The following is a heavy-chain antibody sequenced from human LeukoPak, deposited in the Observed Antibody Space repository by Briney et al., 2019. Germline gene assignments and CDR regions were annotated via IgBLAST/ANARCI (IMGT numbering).Heavy chain of an antibody. CDR2: IASDGSST. J-gene: IGHJ4*02. CDR1: GFTFSSYW. V-gene: IGHV3-74*01. CDR3: AKDQPGRWYSSGWYFDY. Sequence: GGSLRLSCAASGFTFSSYWMNWVRQAPGKGLVWVPRIASDGSSTTYADSVKGRFTISRDNSKNTLYLQMNSLRAEDTAVYYCAKDQPGRWYSSGWYFDYWGQGTLVTVSS. D-gene: IGHD6-19*01.